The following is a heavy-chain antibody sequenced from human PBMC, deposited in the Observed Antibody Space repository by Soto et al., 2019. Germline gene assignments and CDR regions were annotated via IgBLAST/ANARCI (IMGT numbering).Heavy chain of an antibody. CDR1: GGSISSGDYY. D-gene: IGHD6-13*01. CDR2: INHSGST. Sequence: PSETLSLTCTVSGGSISSGDYYWSWIRQPPGKGLEWIGEINHSGSTNYNPSLKSRVTISVDTSKNQFSLKLSSVTAADTAVYYCAREGPAAPGARGTRRAFDYWGQGTLVTVSS. CDR3: AREGPAAPGARGTRRAFDY. J-gene: IGHJ4*02. V-gene: IGHV4-30-4*01.